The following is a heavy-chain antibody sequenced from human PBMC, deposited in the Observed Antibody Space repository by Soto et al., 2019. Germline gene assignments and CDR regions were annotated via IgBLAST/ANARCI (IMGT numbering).Heavy chain of an antibody. CDR3: ARDRREREFLSWFDL. V-gene: IGHV3-33*01. CDR2: IGYDGSNT. J-gene: IGHJ5*02. D-gene: IGHD3-10*01. Sequence: QVPLVESGGGVVQPGRSLRLSCAASGFTFSNYGMHWVRQAPGKGLEWVADIGYDGSNTYHADSVKGRFAISRDNSKNTLYLQMNSLRAEDTAIYYCARDRREREFLSWFDLWGQGTLVTVSS. CDR1: GFTFSNYG.